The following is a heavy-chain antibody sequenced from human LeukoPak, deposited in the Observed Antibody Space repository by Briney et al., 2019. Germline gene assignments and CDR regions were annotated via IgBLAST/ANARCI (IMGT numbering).Heavy chain of an antibody. CDR2: MNPNSGNT. J-gene: IGHJ5*02. CDR1: GYTFTSYD. CDR3: ARVPPRPPYRRLYGDSYLNWFDP. Sequence: ASVKVSCKASGYTFTSYDVNWVRQATGQGLEWMGCMNPNSGNTGYAQKFQGRVTMTRNTSISTAYMELSSLRSEDTAVYYCARVPPRPPYRRLYGDSYLNWFDPWGQGTLVTVSS. V-gene: IGHV1-8*01. D-gene: IGHD4-17*01.